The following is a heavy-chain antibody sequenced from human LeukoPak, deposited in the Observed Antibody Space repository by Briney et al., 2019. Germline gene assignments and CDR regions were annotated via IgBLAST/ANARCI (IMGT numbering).Heavy chain of an antibody. J-gene: IGHJ4*02. V-gene: IGHV3-23*01. CDR3: GKLFYSSGMYHFDY. CDR1: GFTFSSYA. Sequence: TGGSLRLSCAASGFTFSSYAMSWVRQAPGKGLEWVSGTSGSGGSTYYADSVKGRFTISRDNSKNTLYLQMNTLRAEDAAVFYCGKLFYSSGMYHFDYWGQGTLVTVSS. CDR2: TSGSGGST. D-gene: IGHD3-10*01.